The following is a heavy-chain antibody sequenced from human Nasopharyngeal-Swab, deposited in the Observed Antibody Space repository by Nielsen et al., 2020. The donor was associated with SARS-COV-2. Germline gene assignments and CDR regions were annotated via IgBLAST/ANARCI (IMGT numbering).Heavy chain of an antibody. D-gene: IGHD4-17*01. CDR1: GDSVTSSSAA. CDR3: ARARGAYGDYYYYYYTDV. V-gene: IGHV6-1*01. J-gene: IGHJ6*03. CDR2: TYYSSKWYN. Sequence: SQTLSLTCATSGDSVTSSSAAWNWIRQSPSRGLVSLGRTYYSSKWYNDYAVSVKSRITINPDTSKNQFSLHLNSVTPEDTAVYYCARARGAYGDYYYYYYTDVWGKETTVTFSS.